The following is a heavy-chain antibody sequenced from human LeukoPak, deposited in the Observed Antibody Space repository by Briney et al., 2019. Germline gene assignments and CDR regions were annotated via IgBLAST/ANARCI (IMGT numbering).Heavy chain of an antibody. D-gene: IGHD1-26*01. CDR3: ARERWELLQKGYYFDY. V-gene: IGHV1-69*05. CDR2: IIPIFGTA. CDR1: GGTFSSYA. J-gene: IGHJ4*02. Sequence: GASVKVSCKASGGTFSSYAMIWVRQAPGQGLEWMGGIIPIFGTANYAQKFQGRVTITTDESTSTAYMELSSLRSEDTAVYYCARERWELLQKGYYFDYWGQGTLVTVSS.